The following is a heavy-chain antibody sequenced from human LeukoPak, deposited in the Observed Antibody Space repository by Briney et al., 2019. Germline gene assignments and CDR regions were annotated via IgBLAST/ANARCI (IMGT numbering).Heavy chain of an antibody. D-gene: IGHD6-19*01. CDR1: GFTFSSYW. CDR3: VVAGAGTLYY. V-gene: IGHV3-74*01. Sequence: PGGSLRLSCAASGFTFSSYWMHCVRQAPGKGLVWVSRINSDGSSTSYADSVKGRFTISRDNAKNTLELQMNSLRAEDTAVYYCVVAGAGTLYYWGQGTLVTVSS. CDR2: INSDGSST. J-gene: IGHJ4*02.